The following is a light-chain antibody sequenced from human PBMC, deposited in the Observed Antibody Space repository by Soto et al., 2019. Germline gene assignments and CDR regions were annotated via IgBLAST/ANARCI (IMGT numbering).Light chain of an antibody. CDR1: QSVLYTSNNKNY. J-gene: IGKJ3*01. Sequence: DIVMTQSPDSLAVSLGERATINCKSSQSVLYTSNNKNYLAWYQQKPGQPHKVLIYWTSSRVSGVPDRFSGSGSGTDFTLTISSLQAEDVAVYYCQQYYLSPFTFGPGTKVEIK. CDR3: QQYYLSPFT. V-gene: IGKV4-1*01. CDR2: WTS.